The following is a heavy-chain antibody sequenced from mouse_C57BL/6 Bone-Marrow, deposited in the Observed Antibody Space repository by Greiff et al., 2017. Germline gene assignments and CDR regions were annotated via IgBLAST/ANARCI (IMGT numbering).Heavy chain of an antibody. CDR3: ARDDYGSWFAY. J-gene: IGHJ3*01. D-gene: IGHD1-1*01. CDR2: ISSGGSYT. V-gene: IGHV5-6*01. CDR1: GFTFSSYG. Sequence: EVQVVESGGDLVKPGGSLKLSCAASGFTFSSYGMSWVRQTPDKRLEWVATISSGGSYTYYPDSVKGRFTISRDNAKNTLYLQMSSLKSEDTAMYYCARDDYGSWFAYWGQGTLVTVSA.